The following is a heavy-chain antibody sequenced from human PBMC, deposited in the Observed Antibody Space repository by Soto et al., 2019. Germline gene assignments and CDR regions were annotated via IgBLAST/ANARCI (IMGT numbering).Heavy chain of an antibody. CDR2: ISYDGSNK. CDR3: AKDLLTYCGGDCYPTPGDY. CDR1: GLTFSSYG. Sequence: QVQLVESGGGVVQPGRSLRLSCAASGLTFSSYGMHWVRQAPGKGLEWVAVISYDGSNKYYADSVKGRFTISRDNSKNTLYLQMNSLRAEDTAVYYCAKDLLTYCGGDCYPTPGDYWGQGTLVTVSS. J-gene: IGHJ4*02. V-gene: IGHV3-30*18. D-gene: IGHD2-21*02.